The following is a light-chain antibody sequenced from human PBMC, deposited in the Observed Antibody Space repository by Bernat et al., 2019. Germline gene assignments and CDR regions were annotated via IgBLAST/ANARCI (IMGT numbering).Light chain of an antibody. J-gene: IGLJ1*01. CDR3: CSYTSWGSPYV. CDR1: SSDIGGYNF. V-gene: IGLV2-14*03. CDR2: DVS. Sequence: QSALTQPASVSGSPGQSITISCTGTSSDIGGYNFVSWYQQHPGKAPKLMISDVSHRPSGVSNRFSASKSGNTASLTISGLQAEDEADYSCCSYTSWGSPYVFGTGTKVTVL.